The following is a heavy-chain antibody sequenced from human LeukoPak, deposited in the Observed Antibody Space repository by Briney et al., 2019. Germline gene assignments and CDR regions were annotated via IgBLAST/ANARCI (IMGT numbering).Heavy chain of an antibody. CDR3: NGYCTGGSCYRIDY. CDR2: IKSKTDGGTT. V-gene: IGHV3-15*01. J-gene: IGHJ4*02. CDR1: GLTFSNAW. Sequence: GGSLRLSCAASGLTFSNAWMSWVRQAPGKGLEWVGRIKSKTDGGTTDYAAPVKGRFTIPRDDSKNTLYLQMNSLKTEDTAVYYCNGYCTGGSCYRIDYWGQGTLVTVSS. D-gene: IGHD2-15*01.